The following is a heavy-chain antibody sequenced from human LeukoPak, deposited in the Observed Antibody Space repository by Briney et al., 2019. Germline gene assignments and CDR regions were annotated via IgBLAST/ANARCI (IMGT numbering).Heavy chain of an antibody. V-gene: IGHV3-30*14. D-gene: IGHD3-16*01. CDR2: ISYDGSNK. J-gene: IGHJ4*02. CDR1: GFTFSSYA. CDR3: ATDWAY. Sequence: GGSLRLSCAASGFTFSSYAMHWVRQAPGKGLEWVAVISYDGSNKYYADSVKGRFTISRDNSKNTLFLQMDSLRADDTAVYYCATDWAYWGQGTLVTVSS.